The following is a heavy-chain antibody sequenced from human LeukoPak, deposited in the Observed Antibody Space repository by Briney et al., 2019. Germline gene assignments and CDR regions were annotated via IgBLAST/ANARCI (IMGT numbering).Heavy chain of an antibody. CDR1: GGSVSSGSYY. Sequence: SETLSLTCTVSGGSVSSGSYYWSWIRQPPGKGLEWIGEINHSGSTNYNPSLKSRVTISVDTSKNQFSLKLSSVAAADTAVYYCARGSSWYGFGYWGQGTLVTVSS. CDR3: ARGSSWYGFGY. D-gene: IGHD6-13*01. CDR2: INHSGST. J-gene: IGHJ4*02. V-gene: IGHV4-61*01.